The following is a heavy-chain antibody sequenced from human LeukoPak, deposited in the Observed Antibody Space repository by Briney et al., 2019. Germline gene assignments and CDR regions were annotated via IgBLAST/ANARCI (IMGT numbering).Heavy chain of an antibody. V-gene: IGHV4-59*12. CDR3: ARACSSTSCNLDAFDI. Sequence: PSETLSLTCTVSGGSISSYYWSWIRQPPGKGLEWIGYIYYSGSTDYNPSLKSRVTISVDTSKNQFSLKLSSVTAADTAVYYCARACSSTSCNLDAFDIWGQGTMVTVSS. J-gene: IGHJ3*02. CDR1: GGSISSYY. CDR2: IYYSGST. D-gene: IGHD2-2*01.